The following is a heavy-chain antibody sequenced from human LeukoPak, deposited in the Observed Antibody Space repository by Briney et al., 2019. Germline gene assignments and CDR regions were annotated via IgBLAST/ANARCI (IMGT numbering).Heavy chain of an antibody. D-gene: IGHD1-26*01. CDR1: GFTFSSYG. J-gene: IGHJ4*02. Sequence: NPGRSLRLSCAASGFTFSSYGMHWVRQAPGKGLEWLAVIWYDGTKTYYADSVKGRFTISRDNSKLYLQMNRLRAEDTAVYYCAREGSGSYDFDYWGQGTLVTVSS. CDR3: AREGSGSYDFDY. CDR2: IWYDGTKT. V-gene: IGHV3-33*01.